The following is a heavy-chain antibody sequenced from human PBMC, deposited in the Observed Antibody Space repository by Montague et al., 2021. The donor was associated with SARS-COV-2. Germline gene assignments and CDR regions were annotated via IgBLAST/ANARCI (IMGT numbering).Heavy chain of an antibody. J-gene: IGHJ4*02. CDR1: GGSIRNYN. D-gene: IGHD3-3*01. V-gene: IGHV4-59*08. CDR2: VFYTGST. Sequence: SETLSLTCAVAGGSIRNYNWGWIRQPPGKGLEWIGYVFYTGSTNYNPSLKSRVTISIDTSKNQISLRVTSVTAADTARYYCASHNADDFGRLDYWGQRTLVTVSS. CDR3: ASHNADDFGRLDY.